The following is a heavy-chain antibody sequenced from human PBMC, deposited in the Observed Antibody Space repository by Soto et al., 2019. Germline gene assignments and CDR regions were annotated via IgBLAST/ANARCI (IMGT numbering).Heavy chain of an antibody. CDR2: IIPIFGTA. D-gene: IGHD5-12*01. CDR3: AISPPVLATFDC. Sequence: YSVKASCKASGGTISSHHICWVRQIPGEGIECMGRIIPIFGTANYAQKFQGRVTITADESTSTAYMELSSLRSEDTAVYDCAISPPVLATFDCWG. V-gene: IGHV1-69*13. CDR1: GGTISSHH. J-gene: IGHJ4*01.